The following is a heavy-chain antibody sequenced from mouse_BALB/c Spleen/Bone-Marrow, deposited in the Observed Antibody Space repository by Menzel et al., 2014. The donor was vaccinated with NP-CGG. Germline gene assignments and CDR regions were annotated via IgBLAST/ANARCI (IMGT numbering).Heavy chain of an antibody. D-gene: IGHD2-4*01. CDR2: IDPANGNT. J-gene: IGHJ3*01. CDR1: GFNIKDTY. Sequence: EVKLVESGAELVKPGASVKLSCTASGFNIKDTYMHWVKQRPEQGLEWIGRIDPANGNTKYDLKFQGKATITADTSSNTAYLQLSSLTSEDTAVYYCARGDYGGFAYWGQGTLVTVSA. V-gene: IGHV14-3*02. CDR3: ARGDYGGFAY.